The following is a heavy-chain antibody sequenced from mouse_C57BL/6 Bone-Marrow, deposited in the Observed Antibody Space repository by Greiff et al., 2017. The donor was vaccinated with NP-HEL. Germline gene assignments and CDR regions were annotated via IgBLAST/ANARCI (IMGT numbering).Heavy chain of an antibody. D-gene: IGHD3-2*02. J-gene: IGHJ3*01. CDR3: ARSKDSSGFFFAY. Sequence: QVHVKQPGAELVKPGASVKLSCKASGYTFTSYWMHWVKQRPGQGLEWIGMIHPNSGSTNYNEKFKSKATLTVDKSSSTAYMQLSSLTSEDSAVYYCARSKDSSGFFFAYWGQGTLVTVSA. V-gene: IGHV1-64*01. CDR1: GYTFTSYW. CDR2: IHPNSGST.